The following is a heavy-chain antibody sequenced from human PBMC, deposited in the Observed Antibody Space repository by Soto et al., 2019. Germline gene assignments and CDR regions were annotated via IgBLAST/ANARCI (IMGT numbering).Heavy chain of an antibody. CDR2: ISGSGGSS. CDR3: AKFYYSSGWDHPFDY. CDR1: AFTFSSSV. D-gene: IGHD6-19*01. V-gene: IGHV3-23*01. J-gene: IGHJ4*02. Sequence: GGSLRLSCAASAFTFSSSVMSWVRQAPGKGLEWVSAISGSGGSSHYADSVKGRFTISRDNSKNTLYLQMNSLRAEDTAVYYCAKFYYSSGWDHPFDYWGQGTLVNVSS.